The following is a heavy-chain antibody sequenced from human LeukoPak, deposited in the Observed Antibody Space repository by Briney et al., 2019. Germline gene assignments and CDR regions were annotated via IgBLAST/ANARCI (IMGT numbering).Heavy chain of an antibody. J-gene: IGHJ4*01. V-gene: IGHV4-34*01. D-gene: IGHD3-22*01. Sequence: SETLSLTCAVYGGSFSDYYWNWIRQPPGKGLEWIGEINHSGITNYNPALKSRVIMSVDTFKNQFSLTLSSVTAADTAVYYCARVQDFETRGYYLGYWGHGTLVTVSS. CDR1: GGSFSDYY. CDR3: ARVQDFETRGYYLGY. CDR2: INHSGIT.